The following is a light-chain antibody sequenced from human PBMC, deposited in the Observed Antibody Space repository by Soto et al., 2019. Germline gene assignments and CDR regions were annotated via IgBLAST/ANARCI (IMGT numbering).Light chain of an antibody. CDR1: QTLSTNS. Sequence: EIVLTQSPGTLSLSPGERATLSCRASQTLSTNSLAWYQQRPGQTPRLLIYAASTRDTDIPDRFNGSGSGTDFALTISRLEPEDFATYYCQQSYSTPYTFGQGTTLEIK. CDR3: QQSYSTPYT. J-gene: IGKJ2*01. CDR2: AAS. V-gene: IGKV3-20*01.